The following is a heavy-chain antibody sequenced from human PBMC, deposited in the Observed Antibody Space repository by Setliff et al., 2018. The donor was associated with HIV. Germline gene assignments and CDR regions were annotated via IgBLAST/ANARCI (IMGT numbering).Heavy chain of an antibody. CDR2: MYTSGST. CDR3: ARDRYSGSSTDY. D-gene: IGHD1-26*01. Sequence: NPSQTLSLTCTVSGGAISSGSYYWSWIRQPAGKGLEWIGRMYTSGSTNYNPSLQSRVTISVDTSKNQFSLRLSSVAAGDTAVYYCARDRYSGSSTDYWGQGTLVTVSS. J-gene: IGHJ4*02. V-gene: IGHV4-61*02. CDR1: GGAISSGSYY.